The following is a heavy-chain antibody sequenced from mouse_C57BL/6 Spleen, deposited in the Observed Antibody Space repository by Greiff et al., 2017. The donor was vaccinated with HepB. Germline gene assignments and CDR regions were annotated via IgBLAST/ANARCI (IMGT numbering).Heavy chain of an antibody. CDR2: ISSGSSTI. J-gene: IGHJ1*03. CDR1: GFTFSDYG. Sequence: DVMLVESGGGLVKPGGSLKLSCAASGFTFSDYGMHWVRQAPEKGLEWVAYISSGSSTIYYADTVKGRFTISRDNAKNTLFLQMTSLRSEDTAMYYCARNGNPWWYFDVWGTGTTVTVSS. CDR3: ARNGNPWWYFDV. D-gene: IGHD2-1*01. V-gene: IGHV5-17*01.